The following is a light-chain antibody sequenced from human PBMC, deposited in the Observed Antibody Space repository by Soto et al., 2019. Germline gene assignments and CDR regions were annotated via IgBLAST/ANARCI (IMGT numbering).Light chain of an antibody. J-gene: IGLJ1*01. CDR2: EVS. Sequence: QSVLTQPASVSGSPGQSITISCTGTSSDVGGYNYVSWYQQHPGKAPKLMIYEVSNRPSGVSNRFSGSKSGNTASLTISGLQAEYEADYYCSSYTSSSTLFYVFGTGTKLTVL. CDR3: SSYTSSSTLFYV. V-gene: IGLV2-14*01. CDR1: SSDVGGYNY.